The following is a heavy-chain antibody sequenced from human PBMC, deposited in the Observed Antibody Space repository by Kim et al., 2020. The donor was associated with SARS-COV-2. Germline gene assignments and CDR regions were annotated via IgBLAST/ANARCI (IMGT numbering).Heavy chain of an antibody. CDR2: IYYSGST. Sequence: SETLSLTCTVSGGSISSYYWSWIRQPPGKGLEWIGYIYYSGSTNYNPSLKSRVTISVDTSKNQFSLKLSSVTAADTAVYYCARHYGQWELLWYFDYWGQGTLVTVSS. CDR3: ARHYGQWELLWYFDY. CDR1: GGSISSYY. J-gene: IGHJ4*02. V-gene: IGHV4-59*08. D-gene: IGHD1-26*01.